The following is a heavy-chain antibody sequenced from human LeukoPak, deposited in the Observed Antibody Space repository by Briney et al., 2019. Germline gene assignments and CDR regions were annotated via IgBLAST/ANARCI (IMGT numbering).Heavy chain of an antibody. V-gene: IGHV3-21*01. Sequence: GGSLRLSCAASGFTFSSYSMNWVRQAPGKGLEWVSSISSSSSYIYYADSVKGRFTISRDNAKNSLYLQMNSLRAEDRAVYYCARSHQVSGSFDYWGQGTLVTVSS. D-gene: IGHD3-22*01. CDR3: ARSHQVSGSFDY. J-gene: IGHJ4*02. CDR1: GFTFSSYS. CDR2: ISSSSSYI.